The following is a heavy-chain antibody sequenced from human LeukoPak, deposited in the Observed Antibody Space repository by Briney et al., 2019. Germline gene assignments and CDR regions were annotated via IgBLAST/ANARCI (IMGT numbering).Heavy chain of an antibody. D-gene: IGHD3-3*02. CDR2: IWYDGSNK. Sequence: PGGSLRLSCAASGXTFSSYGMHWVRQAPGKGLEWVAVIWYDGSNKYYADSVKGRFTISRDNSKNTLYLQMNSLRAEDTAVYYCASYVLGDAFDIWGQGTMVTVSS. J-gene: IGHJ3*02. CDR1: GXTFSSYG. V-gene: IGHV3-33*01. CDR3: ASYVLGDAFDI.